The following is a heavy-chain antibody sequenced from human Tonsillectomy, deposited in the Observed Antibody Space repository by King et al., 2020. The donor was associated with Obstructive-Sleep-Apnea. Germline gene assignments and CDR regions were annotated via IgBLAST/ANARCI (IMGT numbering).Heavy chain of an antibody. CDR1: GGSISSYY. D-gene: IGHD3-22*01. CDR2: IYYSGST. V-gene: IGHV4-59*08. Sequence: QLQESGPGLVKPSETLSLTCTVSGGSISSYYWSWIRQPPGKGLEWIGYIYYSGSTNYNPSLKSRVTISVDTSKNQFSLKLSSVTAADTAVYYCVRRGGYYDSSGYQRPFDYWGQGTLVTVSS. CDR3: VRRGGYYDSSGYQRPFDY. J-gene: IGHJ4*02.